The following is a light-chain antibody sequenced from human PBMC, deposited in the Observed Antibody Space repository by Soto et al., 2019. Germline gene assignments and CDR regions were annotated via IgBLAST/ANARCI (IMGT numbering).Light chain of an antibody. CDR3: SSYTSSSGRV. V-gene: IGLV2-14*01. CDR1: SSDVGGYNY. CDR2: DVS. J-gene: IGLJ1*01. Sequence: QSVLTQPASVSGSPGQSITISCTGTSSDVGGYNYVSWYQQHPGKAPKLMIYDVSNRPSGVSNRFSGSKSGNTASLTISGLQAEDEADYYCSSYTSSSGRVFGTGTKVTVL.